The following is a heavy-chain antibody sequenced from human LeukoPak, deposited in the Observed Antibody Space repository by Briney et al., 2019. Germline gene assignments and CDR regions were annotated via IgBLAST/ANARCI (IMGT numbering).Heavy chain of an antibody. J-gene: IGHJ4*02. V-gene: IGHV3-48*03. CDR2: ISSSGSTI. D-gene: IGHD6-6*01. CDR1: GFSFSSYE. CDR3: ARETPKYSISADY. Sequence: GGSLRLSCAASGFSFSSYEMNWVRQAPGKGLEWISYISSSGSTIYYADFVKGRFTISRDNAKNSLYLQMDSLRAEDAAVYYCARETPKYSISADYWGQGTLVTVSS.